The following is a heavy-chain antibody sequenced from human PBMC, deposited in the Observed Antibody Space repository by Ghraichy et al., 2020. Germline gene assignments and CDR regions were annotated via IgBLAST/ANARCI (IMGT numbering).Heavy chain of an antibody. CDR1: GGSFSGYY. D-gene: IGHD4-17*01. Sequence: SETLSLTCAVYGGSFSGYYWSWIRQPPGKGLEWIGEINHSGSTNYNPSLKSRVTISVDTSKNQFSLKLSSVTAADTAVYYCARGQRRGYFDYWGQGTLVTVSS. J-gene: IGHJ4*02. CDR2: INHSGST. CDR3: ARGQRRGYFDY. V-gene: IGHV4-34*01.